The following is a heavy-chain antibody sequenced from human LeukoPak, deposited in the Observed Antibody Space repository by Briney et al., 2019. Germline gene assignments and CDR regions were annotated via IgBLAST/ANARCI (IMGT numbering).Heavy chain of an antibody. Sequence: GSLRLSCAASGFTFSSYWMSWVRQAPGKGLEWVANIKQDGSEKFYVDSVKGRFTISRDNAKNSLYLQMNTLRAEDTAVYYCARATIGADCYYYYMDVWGKGTTVTVSS. CDR1: GFTFSSYW. CDR3: ARATIGADCYYYYMDV. CDR2: IKQDGSEK. J-gene: IGHJ6*03. D-gene: IGHD3-9*01. V-gene: IGHV3-7*04.